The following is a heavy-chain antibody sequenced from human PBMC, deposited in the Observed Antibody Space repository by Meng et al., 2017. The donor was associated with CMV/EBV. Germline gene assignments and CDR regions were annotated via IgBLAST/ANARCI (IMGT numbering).Heavy chain of an antibody. V-gene: IGHV4-30-4*08. CDR3: ARDNRRGGVDY. Sequence: GQLPDPGQGLVKPSQTLSLTCTVSGGSISSGDYYWSWIRQPPGKGLEWIGYIYYSGSTYYNPSLKSRVTISVDTSKNQFSLKLSSVTAADTAVYYCARDNRRGGVDYWGQGTLVTVSS. CDR2: IYYSGST. D-gene: IGHD3-3*01. J-gene: IGHJ4*02. CDR1: GGSISSGDYY.